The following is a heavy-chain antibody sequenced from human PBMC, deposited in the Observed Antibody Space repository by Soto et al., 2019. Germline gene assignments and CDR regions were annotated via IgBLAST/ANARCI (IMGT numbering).Heavy chain of an antibody. CDR2: IGTAGDT. Sequence: PGGSLRLYCAASGFTFSSYDMHWVRQATGKGLEWVSAIGTAGDTYYPGSVKGRFTISRENAKNSLYLQMNSLRAGDTAVYYCARSGVRAAVAGNYMDVWGKGTTVTVSS. CDR3: ARSGVRAAVAGNYMDV. J-gene: IGHJ6*03. V-gene: IGHV3-13*01. CDR1: GFTFSSYD. D-gene: IGHD6-19*01.